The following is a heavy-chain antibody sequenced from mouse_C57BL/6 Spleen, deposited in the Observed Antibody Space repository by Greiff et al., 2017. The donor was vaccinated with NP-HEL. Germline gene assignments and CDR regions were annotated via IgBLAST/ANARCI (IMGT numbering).Heavy chain of an antibody. J-gene: IGHJ3*01. CDR2: ISGGGGNT. V-gene: IGHV5-9*01. CDR1: GFTFSSYT. D-gene: IGHD2-4*01. CDR3: ARDYTFAY. Sequence: EVKLVESGGGLVKPGGSLKLSCAASGFTFSSYTMSWVRQTPEKRLEWVATISGGGGNTYYPDSVKGRFTISRDNAKNTLYLQMSSLRAEDTALYYCARDYTFAYWGQGTLVTVSA.